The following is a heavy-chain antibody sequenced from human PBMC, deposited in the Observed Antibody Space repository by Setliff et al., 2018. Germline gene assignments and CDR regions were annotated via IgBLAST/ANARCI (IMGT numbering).Heavy chain of an antibody. CDR2: IGVYSGNT. V-gene: IGHV1-18*01. CDR3: MRLVRFCSRTVCQRTSGDEA. J-gene: IGHJ5*02. CDR1: GYTFRQSI. D-gene: IGHD3-3*01. Sequence: GASVKVSCKASGYTFRQSIVSWVRQAPGQGLEWLGWIGVYSGNTYSAQRFQGRVSLTTDESTNTASLELRGLRSDDTAVYYCMRLVRFCSRTVCQRTSGDEAWGQGTLVTVSS.